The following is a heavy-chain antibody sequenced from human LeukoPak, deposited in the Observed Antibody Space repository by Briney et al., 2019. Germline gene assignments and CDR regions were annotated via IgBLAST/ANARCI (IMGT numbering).Heavy chain of an antibody. CDR2: ISGSGGST. CDR1: GFTFSSYA. D-gene: IGHD4-17*01. V-gene: IGHV3-23*01. CDR3: AKSMTTVTNPFY. Sequence: GGSLRLSCAASGFTFSSYAMSWVRQAPGKWLEWVSAISGSGGSTYYADSVKGRFTISRDNAKNSLYLQMNSLRAEDTAVYYCAKSMTTVTNPFYWGQGTLVTVSS. J-gene: IGHJ4*02.